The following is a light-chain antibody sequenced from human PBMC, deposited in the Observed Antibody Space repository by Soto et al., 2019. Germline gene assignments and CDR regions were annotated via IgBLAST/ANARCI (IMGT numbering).Light chain of an antibody. Sequence: EIVLKQSPGTLSLSPGERATLSCRASQSVSSSYLAWYQQKPGQAPRLLIYGASSRATGIPDRFSGSGSGTDFTLTISRLEPEDFAVDYCQQYGSSPMYTFGQGTKLEIK. CDR3: QQYGSSPMYT. V-gene: IGKV3-20*01. CDR2: GAS. J-gene: IGKJ2*01. CDR1: QSVSSSY.